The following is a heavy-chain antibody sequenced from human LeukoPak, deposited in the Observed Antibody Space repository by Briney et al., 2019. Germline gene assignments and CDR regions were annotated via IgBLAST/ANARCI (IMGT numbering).Heavy chain of an antibody. CDR1: GFTFSSYW. CDR3: AKAHSIRATVTTTHWYFDL. V-gene: IGHV3-7*03. J-gene: IGHJ2*01. CDR2: IKQDGSEK. D-gene: IGHD4-17*01. Sequence: GGSLRLSCAASGFTFSSYWMSWVRQAPGKGLEWVANIKQDGSEKYYVDSVKGRFTIPRDNAKNSLYLQMNSLRAEDTALYYCAKAHSIRATVTTTHWYFDLWGRGTLVTVSS.